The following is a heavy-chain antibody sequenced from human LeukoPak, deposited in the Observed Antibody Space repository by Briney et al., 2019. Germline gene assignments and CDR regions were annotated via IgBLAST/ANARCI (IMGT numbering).Heavy chain of an antibody. V-gene: IGHV3-7*03. CDR2: INQDGSQK. D-gene: IGHD4-17*01. CDR1: GFTFSSYW. J-gene: IGHJ4*02. Sequence: GGSLRLSCAVSGFTFSSYWMSWFRQAPGKGLEWVANINQDGSQKFSVDSVKGRFTISRDNAKNSLSLQMNSLRVQDTAVYYCARDWFDGDYDRFDYWGQGTLVTVSS. CDR3: ARDWFDGDYDRFDY.